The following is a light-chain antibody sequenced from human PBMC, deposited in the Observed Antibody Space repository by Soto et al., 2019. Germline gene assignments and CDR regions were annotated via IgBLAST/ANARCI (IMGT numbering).Light chain of an antibody. CDR1: QSVRSN. V-gene: IGKV3-15*01. J-gene: IGKJ1*01. Sequence: EIVMTQSPATLSVSPVERATLSCRASQSVRSNLAWYQQKPGQAPRLLIYGASTRATGIPARFSGSGSGTEFTLTISSLQSEDFAVYYCQQYNNWPPTFGQGTKVDIK. CDR2: GAS. CDR3: QQYNNWPPT.